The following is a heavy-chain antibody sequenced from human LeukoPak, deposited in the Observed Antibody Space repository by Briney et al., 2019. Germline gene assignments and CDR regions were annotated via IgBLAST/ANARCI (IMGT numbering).Heavy chain of an antibody. CDR3: ARGSRGSGYYY. Sequence: GASVKVSCKASGYTFTSYAMHWVRQAPGQRLEWMGWINAGNGNTKYSQKFQGRVTITADESTSTAYMELSSLRSEDTAVYYCARGSRGSGYYYWGQGTLVTVSS. V-gene: IGHV1-3*01. CDR1: GYTFTSYA. CDR2: INAGNGNT. D-gene: IGHD3-22*01. J-gene: IGHJ4*02.